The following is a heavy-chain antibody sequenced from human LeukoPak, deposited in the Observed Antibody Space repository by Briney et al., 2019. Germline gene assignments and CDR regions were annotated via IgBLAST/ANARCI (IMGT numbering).Heavy chain of an antibody. V-gene: IGHV3-9*03. J-gene: IGHJ4*02. CDR3: VKDMTSGYIYGFFDY. D-gene: IGHD5-18*01. Sequence: GRSLRLSCAASGFTFDDYAMHWVRQAPGKGLEWVSGISWNSGGIGYADSVKGRFTISRDNAKNSLYLQMNSLRAEDMAFYYCVKDMTSGYIYGFFDYWGQGTPVTVSS. CDR2: ISWNSGGI. CDR1: GFTFDDYA.